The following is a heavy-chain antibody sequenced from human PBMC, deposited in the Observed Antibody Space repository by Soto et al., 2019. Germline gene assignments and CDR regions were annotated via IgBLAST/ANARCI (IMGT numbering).Heavy chain of an antibody. CDR3: AAEYDFWSGYSPYGMDV. CDR2: ISYDGSNK. CDR1: GFTFSSYA. D-gene: IGHD3-3*01. Sequence: PGGSLRLSCAASGFTFSSYAMHWVRQAPGKGLEWVAVISYDGSNKYYADSVKGRFTISRDNSKNTLYLQMNSLRAEDTAVYYCAAEYDFWSGYSPYGMDVWGQGTTVTVSS. J-gene: IGHJ6*02. V-gene: IGHV3-30-3*01.